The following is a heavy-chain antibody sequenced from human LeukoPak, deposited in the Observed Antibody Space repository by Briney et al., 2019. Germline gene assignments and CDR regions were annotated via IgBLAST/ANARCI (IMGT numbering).Heavy chain of an antibody. CDR2: IYYSGST. J-gene: IGHJ6*02. V-gene: IGHV4-30-4*01. Sequence: SQTLSLTCTVSGGSISSGDYYWSWIRQPPGKSLEWIGYIYYSGSTYYNPSLKSRVTISVDTSKNQFSLKLSSVSAADTAVYYCARDGLLRYTLGMDVWGQGTTVTVSS. CDR3: ARDGLLRYTLGMDV. CDR1: GGSISSGDYY. D-gene: IGHD3-9*01.